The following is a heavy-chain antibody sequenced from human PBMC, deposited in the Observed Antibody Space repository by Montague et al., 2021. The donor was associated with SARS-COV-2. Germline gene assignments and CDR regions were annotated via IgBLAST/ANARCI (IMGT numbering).Heavy chain of an antibody. J-gene: IGHJ6*01. CDR3: ASPIVVVTAPNYYGMDV. D-gene: IGHD2-21*02. CDR1: GGSISSTCSS. CDR2: LYYSGSS. V-gene: IGHV4-39*01. Sequence: SETLSLTCSVSGGSISSTCSSWVWIRQPPGLGLVCIVSLYYSGSSYSTPSLRIRVTISVSPSKNQFSLTLSSVTAADTALYYCASPIVVVTAPNYYGMDVWGQGTTGTVSA.